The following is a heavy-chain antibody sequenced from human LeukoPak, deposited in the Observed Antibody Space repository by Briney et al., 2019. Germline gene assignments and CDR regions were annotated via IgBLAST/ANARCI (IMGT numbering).Heavy chain of an antibody. CDR2: ISGDGSRT. D-gene: IGHD3-10*01. J-gene: IGHJ4*02. Sequence: PGGSLRLSCAASGFTFSNYWMHWVRQAPGKGLVWVSRISGDGSRTSYADSVKGRFTISRDNAKNTLYLQMNSLRAEGTAIFYCARVRDGSGSFDYWGQGTLVTVSS. CDR3: ARVRDGSGSFDY. CDR1: GFTFSNYW. V-gene: IGHV3-74*01.